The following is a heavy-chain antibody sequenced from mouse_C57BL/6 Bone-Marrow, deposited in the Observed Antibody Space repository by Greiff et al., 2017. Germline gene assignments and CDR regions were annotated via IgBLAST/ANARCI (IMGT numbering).Heavy chain of an antibody. Sequence: QVQLQQPGAELVRPGTSVKLSCKASGYTFTSYWMHWVQQRPGQGLEWIGVIDPSDSYTNYNQKFKGKATLTVDTSSSTAYMQLSSLTSEDSAVYYCARHYYDYDDFDYWGQGTTLTVSS. CDR3: ARHYYDYDDFDY. CDR2: IDPSDSYT. CDR1: GYTFTSYW. V-gene: IGHV1-59*01. D-gene: IGHD2-4*01. J-gene: IGHJ2*01.